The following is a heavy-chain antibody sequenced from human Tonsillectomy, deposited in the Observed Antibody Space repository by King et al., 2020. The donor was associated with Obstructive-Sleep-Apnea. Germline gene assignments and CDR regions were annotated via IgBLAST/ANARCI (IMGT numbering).Heavy chain of an antibody. Sequence: QLQESGPGLVKPSETLSLTCTVSGGSISSSSYYWGWIRQPPGKGLEWIGSIHYSGSTYYNASLKSRVTTSVDTSKNQFSLKLTSVTAADTAEYYCATSAYYYDNSGRHDAFDIWGQGTLVTVSS. CDR2: IHYSGST. D-gene: IGHD3-22*01. CDR3: ATSAYYYDNSGRHDAFDI. CDR1: GGSISSSSYY. J-gene: IGHJ3*02. V-gene: IGHV4-39*07.